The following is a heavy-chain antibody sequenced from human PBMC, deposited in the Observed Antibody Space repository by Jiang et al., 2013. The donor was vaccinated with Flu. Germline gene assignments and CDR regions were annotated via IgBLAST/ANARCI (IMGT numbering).Heavy chain of an antibody. CDR2: ISNSGGST. Sequence: VQLLESGGGLVQPGGSLRLSCAASGFPFSSYAMSWVRQAPGRGLKWVSSISNSGGSTYYADSVKGRFTISRDDSKNTLYLQMDRLRAEDTAVYYCAIDSSQDFDCWGQG. J-gene: IGHJ4*02. D-gene: IGHD3-22*01. V-gene: IGHV3-23*01. CDR1: GFPFSSYA. CDR3: AIDSSQDFDC.